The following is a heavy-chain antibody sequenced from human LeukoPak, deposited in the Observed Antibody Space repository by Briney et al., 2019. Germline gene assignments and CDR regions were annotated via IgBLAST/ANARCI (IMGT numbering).Heavy chain of an antibody. CDR3: ARRGHYYDSLGAFDI. D-gene: IGHD3-22*01. Sequence: ASVKVSCKASGYTFTSYGISWVRQAPGQGLEWMGWISAYNGNTNYAQKLQGRVTMTTDTSTSTAYMELRSLRSDDTAVYYCARRGHYYDSLGAFDIWGQGTMVTVSS. V-gene: IGHV1-18*01. CDR1: GYTFTSYG. J-gene: IGHJ3*02. CDR2: ISAYNGNT.